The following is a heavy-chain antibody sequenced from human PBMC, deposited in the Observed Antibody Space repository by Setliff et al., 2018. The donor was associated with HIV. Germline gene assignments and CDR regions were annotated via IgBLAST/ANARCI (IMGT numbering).Heavy chain of an antibody. J-gene: IGHJ5*02. CDR3: ARHGGRDQINWFDP. Sequence: LSLTCTVSDDSVSTIGYHWGWIRQPPGWGLEWIGSIYYSGTTFYNPSLKSRVFISIDASKNQFSLRLSSLTAADTALYYCARHGGRDQINWFDPWGQGTLVTVSS. CDR2: IYYSGTT. V-gene: IGHV4-39*01. D-gene: IGHD2-21*02. CDR1: DDSVSTIGYH.